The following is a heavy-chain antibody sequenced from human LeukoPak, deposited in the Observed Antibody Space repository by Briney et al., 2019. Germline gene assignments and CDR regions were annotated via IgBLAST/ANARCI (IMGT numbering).Heavy chain of an antibody. J-gene: IGHJ4*02. CDR1: GGTFSSYA. CDR3: ASENPQWELHLLYFDY. V-gene: IGHV1-69*04. D-gene: IGHD1-26*01. Sequence: SVKVSCKASGGTFSSYAISWVRQAPGQGLEWMGRIIPILGIANYAQKFQGRVTITADKSTSTAYMELSSLRSEDTAVYYCASENPQWELHLLYFDYWGQGTLVTVSS. CDR2: IIPILGIA.